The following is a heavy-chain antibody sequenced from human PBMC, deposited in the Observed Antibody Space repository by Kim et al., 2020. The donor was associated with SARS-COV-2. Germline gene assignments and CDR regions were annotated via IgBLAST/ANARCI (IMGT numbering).Heavy chain of an antibody. J-gene: IGHJ4*02. CDR2: VNNGGNA. V-gene: IGHV3-23*02. D-gene: IGHD6-19*01. Sequence: GGSLRLSCSASGFIFGNYAMSWVRQAPGKGSEWVASVNNGGNAYYGDSAKGRFTVSRDNVKNTLDLQMNSLRVEDTALYYCAKDHASSGWPTFDSWGQGT. CDR1: GFIFGNYA. CDR3: AKDHASSGWPTFDS.